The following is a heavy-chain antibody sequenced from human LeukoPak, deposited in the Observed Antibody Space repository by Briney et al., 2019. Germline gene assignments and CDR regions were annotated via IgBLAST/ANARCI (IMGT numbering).Heavy chain of an antibody. CDR1: GGSFSGYY. J-gene: IGHJ5*02. V-gene: IGHV4-34*01. CDR3: ARGKYSSGWYNWFDP. Sequence: SETLSLTCAVYGGSFSGYYWSWIRQPPGKGLEWIGEINHSGSTNYNPSLKSRVTISVDTCKNQFSLKLSSVTAADTAVYYCARGKYSSGWYNWFDPWGQGTLVTVSS. D-gene: IGHD6-19*01. CDR2: INHSGST.